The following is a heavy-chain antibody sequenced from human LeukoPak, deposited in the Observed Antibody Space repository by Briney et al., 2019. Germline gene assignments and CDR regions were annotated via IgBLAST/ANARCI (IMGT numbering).Heavy chain of an antibody. D-gene: IGHD6-13*01. J-gene: IGHJ6*02. CDR2: IYYSGST. V-gene: IGHV4-59*01. CDR3: ARVPIAAGYYYGMDV. CDR1: GGSISSYY. Sequence: PSETLSLTCTVSGGSISSYYWSWIRQPPGKGLEWIGYIYYSGSTNYNPSLKSRVTISVDTSKNQFSLKLSSVTAADTAVYYCARVPIAAGYYYGMDVWGQGTTVTVSS.